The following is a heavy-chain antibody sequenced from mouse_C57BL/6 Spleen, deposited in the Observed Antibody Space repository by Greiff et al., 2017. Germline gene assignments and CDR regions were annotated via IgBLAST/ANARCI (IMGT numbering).Heavy chain of an antibody. D-gene: IGHD2-2*01. CDR1: GYSITSDY. Sequence: EVQLQQSGPGLAKPSPTLSLTCSVTGYSITSDYWNWIRKFPGNKLEYMGYISYSGSTYYNPSLKSRISITRDTSKKQYYLQLNAVTTEDTATYYCARRPYGYDDGNYAMDYWGQGTSVTVSS. V-gene: IGHV3-8*01. CDR3: ARRPYGYDDGNYAMDY. J-gene: IGHJ4*01. CDR2: ISYSGST.